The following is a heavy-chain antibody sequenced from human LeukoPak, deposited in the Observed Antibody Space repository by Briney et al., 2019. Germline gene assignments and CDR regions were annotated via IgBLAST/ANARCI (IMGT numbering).Heavy chain of an antibody. V-gene: IGHV1-2*02. D-gene: IGHD3-10*01. CDR3: ASDFTVRGVPPSY. CDR1: GYTFTGYY. J-gene: IGHJ4*02. Sequence: ASVKVSCKASGYTFTGYYMHWVRQAPGQGLEWMGWINPNSGGTNYAQKFQGRVTMTRDTPISTAYMELSRLRSDDTAVYYCASDFTVRGVPPSYWGQGTLVTVSS. CDR2: INPNSGGT.